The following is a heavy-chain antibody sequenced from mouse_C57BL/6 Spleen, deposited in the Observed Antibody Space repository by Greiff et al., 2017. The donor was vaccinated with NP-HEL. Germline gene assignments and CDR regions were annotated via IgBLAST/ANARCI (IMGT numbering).Heavy chain of an antibody. J-gene: IGHJ3*01. CDR1: GYAFSSYW. CDR2: IYPGDGDT. D-gene: IGHD2-4*01. Sequence: VKLQQSGAELVKPGASVKISCKASGYAFSSYWMNWVTQRPGKGLEWIGQIYPGDGDTNYNGKFKGKATLTADKSSSTAYMQLSSLTSEDSALYFCAREDIYYDYDGFAYWGQGTLVTVSA. CDR3: AREDIYYDYDGFAY. V-gene: IGHV1-80*01.